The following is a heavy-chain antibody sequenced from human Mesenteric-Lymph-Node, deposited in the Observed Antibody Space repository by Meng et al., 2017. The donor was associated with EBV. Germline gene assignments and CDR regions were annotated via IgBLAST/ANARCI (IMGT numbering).Heavy chain of an antibody. Sequence: EVKLVESGGGLVKPGGSLRLSCAASGFLFSTSYMTWVRQAPGKGLEWVGRIKIEADGATADYAESVKGRFTISRDDSKNILYLQMNSLKSEDTALYFCTSVYHWAAHYFDYWGQGTLVTVSS. CDR2: IKIEADGATA. V-gene: IGHV3-15*01. CDR1: GFLFSTSY. D-gene: IGHD1-1*01. J-gene: IGHJ4*02. CDR3: TSVYHWAAHYFDY.